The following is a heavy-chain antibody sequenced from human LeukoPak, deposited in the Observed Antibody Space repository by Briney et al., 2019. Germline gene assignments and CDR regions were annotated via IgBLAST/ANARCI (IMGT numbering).Heavy chain of an antibody. CDR2: IYYSGST. D-gene: IGHD2-21*01. V-gene: IGHV4-59*01. J-gene: IGHJ2*01. CDR1: GGSISSYY. CDR3: ARAPTAYCGGDCSYWYFDL. Sequence: SETLSLTCTVSGGSISSYYWSWIRQPPGKGLEWIGYIYYSGSTNYNPSLKSRVTISVDTSKNQFSLKLSSVTAADTAVYYCARAPTAYCGGDCSYWYFDLWGRGTLVTVSS.